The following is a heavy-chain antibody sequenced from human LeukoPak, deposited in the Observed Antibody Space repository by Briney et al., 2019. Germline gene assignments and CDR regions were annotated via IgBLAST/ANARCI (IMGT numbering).Heavy chain of an antibody. CDR3: ATSGYSSGWYYFDY. CDR1: GGSISSYY. V-gene: IGHV4-4*07. D-gene: IGHD6-19*01. CDR2: IYTSGST. J-gene: IGHJ4*02. Sequence: RTSETLSLTCTVSGGSISSYYWSWIRQPAGKGLEWIGRIYTSGSTNYNPSLKSRVTMSVDTSKNQFSLKLSSVTAADTAVYYCATSGYSSGWYYFDYWGQGTLVTVSS.